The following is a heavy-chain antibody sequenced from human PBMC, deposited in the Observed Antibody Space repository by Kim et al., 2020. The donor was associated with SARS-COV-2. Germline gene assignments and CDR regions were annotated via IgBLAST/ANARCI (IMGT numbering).Heavy chain of an antibody. CDR1: GYTFTTYA. V-gene: IGHV7-4-1*02. D-gene: IGHD3-3*01. Sequence: ASVKVSCKASGYTFTTYAMNWVRQAPGQGLEWMGWINTNTGNPTYAQGFTGRFVFSLDTSVSTAYLQISSLKAEDTAVYYCARDFSRGFLEWFFDYWGQGTLVTVSS. CDR2: INTNTGNP. CDR3: ARDFSRGFLEWFFDY. J-gene: IGHJ4*02.